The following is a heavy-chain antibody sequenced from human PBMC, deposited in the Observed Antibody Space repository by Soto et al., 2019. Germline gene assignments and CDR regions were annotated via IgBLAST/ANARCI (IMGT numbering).Heavy chain of an antibody. V-gene: IGHV4-59*08. D-gene: IGHD3-10*01. CDR2: VHHSWGS. CDR1: GGSISSYY. J-gene: IGHJ6*02. CDR3: ARQGFGPLHGLVDV. Sequence: QVQLQESGPGRVKPSETLSLSCTVSGGSISSYYWSWFRQSPGRRMEWIGYVHHSWGSSYNPSLQSRVAISLDTSKSQFSLKVTSVTATDTAVYYCARQGFGPLHGLVDVWVQGTTVTVSS.